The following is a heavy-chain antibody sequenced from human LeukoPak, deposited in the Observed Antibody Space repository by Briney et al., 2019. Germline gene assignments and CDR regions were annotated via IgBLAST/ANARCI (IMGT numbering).Heavy chain of an antibody. V-gene: IGHV4-4*07. D-gene: IGHD1-1*01. CDR2: IYTSGST. Sequence: SETLSLTCNVSSGSISSYFWTWVRQPAGKGLEWIGRIYTSGSTNYSPSLKSRVTMSVDTSRNQFSLNLSSVTTADTAVYYCAREGQQQRPLDYWGQGTLVTVSS. CDR3: AREGQQQRPLDY. CDR1: SGSISSYF. J-gene: IGHJ4*02.